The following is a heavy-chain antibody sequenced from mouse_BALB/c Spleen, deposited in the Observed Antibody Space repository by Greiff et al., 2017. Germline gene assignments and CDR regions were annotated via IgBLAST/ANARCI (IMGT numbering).Heavy chain of an antibody. CDR3: ARNLGYDGAWFAY. D-gene: IGHD2-2*01. J-gene: IGHJ3*01. CDR2: IWSGGST. V-gene: IGHV2-4-1*01. Sequence: VKLMESGPGLVQPSQSLSITCTVSGFSLTSYGVHWVRQSPGKGLEWLGVIWSGGSTDYNAAFISRLSISKDNSKSQVFFKMNSLQADDTAIYYCARNLGYDGAWFAYWGQGTLVTVSA. CDR1: GFSLTSYG.